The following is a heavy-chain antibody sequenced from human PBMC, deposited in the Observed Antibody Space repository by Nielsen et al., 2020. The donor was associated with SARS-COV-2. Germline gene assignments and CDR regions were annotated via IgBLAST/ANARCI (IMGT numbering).Heavy chain of an antibody. CDR1: GFTFSSYA. D-gene: IGHD2-21*02. V-gene: IGHV3-23*01. J-gene: IGHJ6*02. CDR3: ARLSGGDFYYYGMDV. Sequence: GESLKISCAASGFTFSSYAMSWVRQAPGKGLEWVSAISGSGGSTYYADSVKGRFTISRDNSKNTLYLQMNSLRAEDTAVYYCARLSGGDFYYYGMDVWGQGTTVTVSS. CDR2: ISGSGGST.